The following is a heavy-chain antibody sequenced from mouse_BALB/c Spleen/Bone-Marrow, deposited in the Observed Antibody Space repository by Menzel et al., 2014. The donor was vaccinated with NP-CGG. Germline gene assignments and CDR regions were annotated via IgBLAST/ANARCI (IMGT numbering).Heavy chain of an antibody. CDR3: ARNSMAY. J-gene: IGHJ3*01. Sequence: VQLQQPGAELVKPGASVKLSCTASGFNIKDTYMHWVKQRPEQGLEWIGRIDPANYNTKYDPKFQGKATITADTSSNTAHLQLSSLTSEDTAVYCCARNSMAYWGQGTLVTVSA. V-gene: IGHV14-3*02. CDR2: IDPANYNT. CDR1: GFNIKDTY.